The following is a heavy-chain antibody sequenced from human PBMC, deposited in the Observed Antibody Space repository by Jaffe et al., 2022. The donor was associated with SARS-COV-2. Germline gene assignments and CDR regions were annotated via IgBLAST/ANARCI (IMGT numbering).Heavy chain of an antibody. J-gene: IGHJ2*01. Sequence: QVQLVESGGGVVQPGRSLRLSCAASGFTFSSYGMHWVRQAPGKGLEWVAVIWYDGSNKYYADSVKGRFTISRDNSKNTLYLQMNSLRAEDTAVYYCARDPRGRYYGSGSYIWYFDLWGRGTLVTVSS. CDR2: IWYDGSNK. CDR1: GFTFSSYG. CDR3: ARDPRGRYYGSGSYIWYFDL. D-gene: IGHD3-10*01. V-gene: IGHV3-33*01.